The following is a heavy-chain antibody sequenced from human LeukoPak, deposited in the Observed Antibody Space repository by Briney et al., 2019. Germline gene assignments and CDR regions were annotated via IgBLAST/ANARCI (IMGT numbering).Heavy chain of an antibody. Sequence: GGSLRLSGAASGFTFSSYGMHWVRQAPGKGLEWVAVIWYDGSNKYYADSVKGRFTISRDNSKNTLYLQMNSLRAEDTAVYYCARDLYGDYRWFDPWGQGTLVTVSS. CDR3: ARDLYGDYRWFDP. CDR2: IWYDGSNK. D-gene: IGHD4-17*01. CDR1: GFTFSSYG. J-gene: IGHJ5*02. V-gene: IGHV3-33*01.